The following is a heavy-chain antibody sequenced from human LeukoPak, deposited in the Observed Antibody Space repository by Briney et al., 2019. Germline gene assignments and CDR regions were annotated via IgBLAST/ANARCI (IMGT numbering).Heavy chain of an antibody. Sequence: SETLSLTCTVSGGSISSYYWGWIRQPPGKGLDWIASMYYSGSAYYNPSLKSRVTISVDTSKNQFSLRLTSVTAADTAFYYCARVRAAAVPYYFDSWGQGTLVTVSS. CDR2: MYYSGSA. V-gene: IGHV4-39*07. D-gene: IGHD6-13*01. CDR3: ARVRAAAVPYYFDS. CDR1: GGSISSYY. J-gene: IGHJ4*02.